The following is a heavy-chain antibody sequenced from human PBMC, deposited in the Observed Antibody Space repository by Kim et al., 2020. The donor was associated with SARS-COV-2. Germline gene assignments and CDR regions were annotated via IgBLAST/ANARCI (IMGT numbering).Heavy chain of an antibody. Sequence: SETLSLTCAVSGGSISSSNWWSWVRQPPGKGLEWIGEIYHSGSTNYNPSLKSRVTISVDKSKNQFSLKLSSVTAADTAVYYCARGLASLAAAAKYYYYGMDVWGQGTTVTVSS. CDR2: IYHSGST. V-gene: IGHV4-4*02. CDR1: GGSISSSNW. J-gene: IGHJ6*02. D-gene: IGHD6-13*01. CDR3: ARGLASLAAAAKYYYYGMDV.